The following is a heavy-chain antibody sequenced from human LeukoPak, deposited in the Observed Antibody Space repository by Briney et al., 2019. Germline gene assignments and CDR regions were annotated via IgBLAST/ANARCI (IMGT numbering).Heavy chain of an antibody. Sequence: ASVKVSCKASGYTFTGYYMHWVRQAPGQGLEWMGWIDPNSGGTNYAQKFQGRVTMTRDTSISTAYMVLNRLRSDDTAVYYCARDLGGVIDYWGQGTLVTVSS. V-gene: IGHV1-2*02. CDR1: GYTFTGYY. CDR2: IDPNSGGT. D-gene: IGHD3-16*01. CDR3: ARDLGGVIDY. J-gene: IGHJ4*02.